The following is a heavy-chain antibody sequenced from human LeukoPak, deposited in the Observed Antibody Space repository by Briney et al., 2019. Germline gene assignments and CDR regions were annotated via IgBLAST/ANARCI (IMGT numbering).Heavy chain of an antibody. Sequence: GGSLRLSCAASGFTFDDYTMHWVRQAPGKGLEWVSLISWDGGSTYYADSVKGRFTISRDNSKNSLYLQMNSLRTEDTALYYCAKMGYCTIGVCFDPTDYWGQGTLVTVSS. D-gene: IGHD2-8*01. CDR3: AKMGYCTIGVCFDPTDY. CDR2: ISWDGGST. CDR1: GFTFDDYT. J-gene: IGHJ4*02. V-gene: IGHV3-43*01.